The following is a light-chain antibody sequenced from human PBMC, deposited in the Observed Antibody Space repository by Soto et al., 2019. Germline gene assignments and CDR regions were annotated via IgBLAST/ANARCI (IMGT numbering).Light chain of an antibody. V-gene: IGKV2D-29*01. Sequence: EIVMTQTPLSLSVAPGQPASISCKSIESLLHSDGKTYLYWYLQKPGQPPHLLIYELSNRFSGVQEQLCDSGSGTNFTLKISRVEAEDVGVYYCMQSIQVPINFGQGTRLEIK. J-gene: IGKJ5*01. CDR3: MQSIQVPIN. CDR1: ESLLHSDGKTY. CDR2: ELS.